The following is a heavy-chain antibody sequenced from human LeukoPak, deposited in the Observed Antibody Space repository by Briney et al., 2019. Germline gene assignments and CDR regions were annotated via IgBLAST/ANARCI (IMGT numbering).Heavy chain of an antibody. D-gene: IGHD6-13*01. V-gene: IGHV2-5*01. CDR3: AHSQRDFGYSSYWYGSWYFDL. Sequence: ESGPTLVKPTQTLTLTCTFSGFSLSTSGVGVGWIRQPPEKALEWLALLYWNDDKRYSPSLKSRLTITKDTSKNQVVLTMTNMDPVDTATYYCAHSQRDFGYSSYWYGSWYFDLWGRGTLVTVSS. CDR1: GFSLSTSGVG. J-gene: IGHJ2*01. CDR2: LYWNDDK.